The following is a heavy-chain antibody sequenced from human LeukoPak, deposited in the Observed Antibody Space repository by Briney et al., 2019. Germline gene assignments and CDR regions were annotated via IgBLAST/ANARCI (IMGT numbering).Heavy chain of an antibody. J-gene: IGHJ4*02. D-gene: IGHD3-3*01. CDR3: SRVPSDGDFWSGYLPYFDY. V-gene: IGHV4-38-2*02. Sequence: PSETLSLTCTVSGYSISSGDYWGWIRQPPGKGLEGIGSIYHSGRTYYNPSLKSRVTISVDTSKNQVSLILTSVTAADTAVDYCSRVPSDGDFWSGYLPYFDYWGQGNLVTVSS. CDR2: IYHSGRT. CDR1: GYSISSGDY.